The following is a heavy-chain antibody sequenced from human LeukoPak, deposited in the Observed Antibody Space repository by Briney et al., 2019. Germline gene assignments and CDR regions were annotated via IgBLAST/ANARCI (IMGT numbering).Heavy chain of an antibody. D-gene: IGHD5-18*01. CDR1: GGSFSGYY. CDR2: INHSGST. J-gene: IGHJ5*02. CDR3: ARDPQFVAARFNWFDP. Sequence: NPSETLSLTCAVYGGSFSGYYWSWIRQPPGKGLEWIGEINHSGSTNDNPSLKSRVTISVDTSKNQFSLKLSSVTAADTAVYYCARDPQFVAARFNWFDPWGQGTLVTVSS. V-gene: IGHV4-34*01.